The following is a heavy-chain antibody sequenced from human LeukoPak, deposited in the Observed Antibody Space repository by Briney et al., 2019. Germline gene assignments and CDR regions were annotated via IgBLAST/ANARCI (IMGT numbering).Heavy chain of an antibody. CDR3: AKRGRRLGELSSFDY. Sequence: GGSLRLSCAASGFTSSSYAMSWVRQAPGKGLEWVSAISGSGGSTYYADSVKGRFTISRDNSKNTLYLQMNSLRAEDTAVYYCAKRGRRLGELSSFDYWGQGTLVTVSS. D-gene: IGHD3-16*02. CDR2: ISGSGGST. CDR1: GFTSSSYA. J-gene: IGHJ4*02. V-gene: IGHV3-23*01.